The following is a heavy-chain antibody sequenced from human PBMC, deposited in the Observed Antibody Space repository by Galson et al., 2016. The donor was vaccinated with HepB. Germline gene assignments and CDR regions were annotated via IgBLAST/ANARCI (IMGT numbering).Heavy chain of an antibody. J-gene: IGHJ4*02. V-gene: IGHV3-30*18. CDR2: DSMDGRRK. CDR3: AKRHEYCPAVGCSVDY. CDR1: GFTFSNYG. Sequence: SLRLSCAASGFTFSNYGMHWVRQAPAKGLEWVAADSMDGRRKFYADSVKGRFTISGDNSNNMLFLQMSSLRADDTAVYYCAKRHEYCPAVGCSVDYWGQGTLVSASS. D-gene: IGHD2/OR15-2a*01.